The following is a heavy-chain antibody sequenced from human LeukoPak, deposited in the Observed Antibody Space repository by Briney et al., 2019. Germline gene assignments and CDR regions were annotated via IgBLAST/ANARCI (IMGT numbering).Heavy chain of an antibody. V-gene: IGHV4-34*01. CDR1: GGSFSGYY. CDR3: ARGRNRITMVRGVIIPYYFDY. J-gene: IGHJ4*02. CDR2: MNHSGST. D-gene: IGHD3-10*01. Sequence: SETLSLTCAVNGGSFSGYYWSWIRQPPGNGLEWIGEMNHSGSTNYNPSHKSRVTISVDKYKNQFSLKLSSVTAADTAVYYCARGRNRITMVRGVIIPYYFDYWGQGTLVTVSS.